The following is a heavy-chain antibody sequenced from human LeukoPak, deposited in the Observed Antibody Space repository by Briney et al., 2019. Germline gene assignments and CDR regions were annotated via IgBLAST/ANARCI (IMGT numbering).Heavy chain of an antibody. CDR1: GFTFSSYG. D-gene: IGHD2-15*01. Sequence: PGGSLRLSCAASGFTFSSYGMHWVRQAPGKGLEWVAFIRYDGSNKYYADSVKGRFTISRDNSKNTLYLQMNSLRAEDTAVYYCAKEACSGGSCYPPSPLGDYFDYWGQGTLVTVSS. J-gene: IGHJ4*02. CDR3: AKEACSGGSCYPPSPLGDYFDY. CDR2: IRYDGSNK. V-gene: IGHV3-30*02.